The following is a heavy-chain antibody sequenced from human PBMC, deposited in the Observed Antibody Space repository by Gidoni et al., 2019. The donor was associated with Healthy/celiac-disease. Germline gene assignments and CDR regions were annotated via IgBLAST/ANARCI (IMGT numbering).Heavy chain of an antibody. D-gene: IGHD3-16*01. CDR2: IIPILGIA. CDR3: ARERGGNYYGMDV. Sequence: QVQLVQSGAEVKKPGSSVKVSCKASGGTFSSYAISWVRQAPGQGLEWMGRIIPILGIANYAQKVQGRVTITADKSTSTAYMELSSLRSEDTAVYYCARERGGNYYGMDVWGQGTTVTVSS. CDR1: GGTFSSYA. V-gene: IGHV1-69*04. J-gene: IGHJ6*02.